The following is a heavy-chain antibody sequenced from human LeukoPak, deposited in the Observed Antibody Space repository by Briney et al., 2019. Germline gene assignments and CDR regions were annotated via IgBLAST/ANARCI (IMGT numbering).Heavy chain of an antibody. D-gene: IGHD5-12*01. V-gene: IGHV3-33*01. CDR3: ARRSYSAYDFDY. CDR2: IWSDGNNK. J-gene: IGHJ4*02. CDR1: GFTFSTYV. Sequence: GGSLRLSCAASGFTFSTYVMHWVRQAPGKGLEWVAVIWSDGNNKYFADSVKGQFTISRDNSKNTLYLQMNSLRAEDTAIYYCARRSYSAYDFDYWGQGTLVTVSS.